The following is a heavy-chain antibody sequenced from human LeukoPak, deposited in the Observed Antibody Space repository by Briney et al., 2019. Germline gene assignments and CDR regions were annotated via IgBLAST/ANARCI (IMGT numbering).Heavy chain of an antibody. D-gene: IGHD5-18*01. Sequence: GASVKVSFKASGYTFSSYYMHWVRQAPGQGLEWMGIINPSGGSTSYAQKFQGRVTMTRDTSTSTVYMELRSLRSEDTAVYYCARDRGYNYLFDYWGQGTLVTVSS. CDR1: GYTFSSYY. CDR2: INPSGGST. J-gene: IGHJ4*02. CDR3: ARDRGYNYLFDY. V-gene: IGHV1-46*01.